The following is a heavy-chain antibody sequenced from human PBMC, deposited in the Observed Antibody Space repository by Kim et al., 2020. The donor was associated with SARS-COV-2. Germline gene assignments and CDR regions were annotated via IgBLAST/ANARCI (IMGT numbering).Heavy chain of an antibody. Sequence: GGSLRLSCAASGFTFSNYAMSWARQAPGKGPESVSRISSSGITYYADSVKDLFTISRDNSKNTMYLQMNSLRVEDTAIYYCAKGGGFDYWGQGVLVTVSS. J-gene: IGHJ4*02. CDR3: AKGGGFDY. CDR2: ISSSGIT. V-gene: IGHV3-23*01. CDR1: GFTFSNYA. D-gene: IGHD5-12*01.